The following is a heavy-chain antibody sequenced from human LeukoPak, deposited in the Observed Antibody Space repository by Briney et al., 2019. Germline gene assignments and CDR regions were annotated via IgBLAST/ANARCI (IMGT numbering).Heavy chain of an antibody. CDR3: AKGYGDYVADAFDI. J-gene: IGHJ3*02. CDR1: GFTFSSYG. V-gene: IGHV3-30*02. D-gene: IGHD4-17*01. Sequence: TGGSLRLSCAASGFTFSSYGMHWVRQAPGKGLEWVAFIRYDGSNKYYADSVKGRFTISRDNSKNTLYLQMNSLRAEDTAVYYCAKGYGDYVADAFDIWGQGTMVTVSS. CDR2: IRYDGSNK.